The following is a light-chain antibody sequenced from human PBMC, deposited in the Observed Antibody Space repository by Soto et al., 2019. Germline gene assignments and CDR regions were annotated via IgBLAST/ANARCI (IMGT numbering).Light chain of an antibody. Sequence: EMVMTQSPATLSVSTGDRATLLCRASQSVSIYVAWYQQKPGLAPRLLIYDASTRAAGIPARFSGSGSGTEFSLTISILHSEDFAVYYCQQYHGWPRTFGQGTKVDIK. CDR2: DAS. CDR3: QQYHGWPRT. J-gene: IGKJ1*01. CDR1: QSVSIY. V-gene: IGKV3-15*01.